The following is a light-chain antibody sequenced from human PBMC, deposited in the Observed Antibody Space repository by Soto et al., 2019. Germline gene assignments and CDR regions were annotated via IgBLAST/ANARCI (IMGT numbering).Light chain of an antibody. CDR3: VLYMGSGISV. J-gene: IGLJ2*01. CDR2: STA. Sequence: QTVVTQEPSFSVSPGGTVTLTCGLSSGSVSTNHYPSWYQQTPGQAPHTLIHSTATRSSGVPERFSGSILGNKAALAITGAQADDESDYYCVLYMGSGISVFGGGTKLTVL. V-gene: IGLV8-61*01. CDR1: SGSVSTNHY.